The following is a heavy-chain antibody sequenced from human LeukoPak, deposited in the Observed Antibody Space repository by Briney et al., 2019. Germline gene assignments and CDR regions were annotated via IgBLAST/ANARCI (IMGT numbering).Heavy chain of an antibody. J-gene: IGHJ4*02. CDR3: ARGAGGTAMVTY. V-gene: IGHV4-59*01. CDR1: GGSISSYY. Sequence: PSETLSLTCTPSGGSISSYYWSWIRQPPGKGLEWLGYIYYSGSTNYNPSLKSRVTISVDTSKNQFSLKLSSVTAADTAVYYCARGAGGTAMVTYWGQGTLVTVFS. D-gene: IGHD5-18*01. CDR2: IYYSGST.